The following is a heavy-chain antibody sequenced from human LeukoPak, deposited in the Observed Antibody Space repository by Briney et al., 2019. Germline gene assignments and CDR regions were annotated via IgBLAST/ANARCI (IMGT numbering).Heavy chain of an antibody. Sequence: ASVKVSCKASGYTFTSYAMHWVRQAPGQRLEWMGWINAGNGNTKYSQKFQGRVTITRDTSASTAYTELSSLRSEDTAVYYCARVSIYGDYTDYWGQGTLVTVSS. CDR2: INAGNGNT. V-gene: IGHV1-3*01. CDR1: GYTFTSYA. D-gene: IGHD4-17*01. J-gene: IGHJ4*02. CDR3: ARVSIYGDYTDY.